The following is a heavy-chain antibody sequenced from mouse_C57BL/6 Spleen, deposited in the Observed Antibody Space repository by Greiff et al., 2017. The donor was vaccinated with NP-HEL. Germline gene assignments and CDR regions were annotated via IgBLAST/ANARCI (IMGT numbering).Heavy chain of an antibody. J-gene: IGHJ4*01. CDR1: GYTFTDYY. Sequence: VQLQQSGPVLVKPGASVKMSCKDSGYTFTDYYLNWVKQSHGKSLEWIGVINPYNGGTSYNQKFKGKATLTVDKSSSTASMELNSLTSEDSAVYYCARSELTLDGYAMDYWGQGTSVTVSS. CDR3: ARSELTLDGYAMDY. V-gene: IGHV1-19*01. CDR2: INPYNGGT.